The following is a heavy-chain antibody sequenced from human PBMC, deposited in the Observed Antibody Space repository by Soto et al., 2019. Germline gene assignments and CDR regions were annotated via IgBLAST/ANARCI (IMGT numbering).Heavy chain of an antibody. J-gene: IGHJ4*02. CDR3: ARGYSGYDYFDY. Sequence: EGQLVESGGGLVQPGGSLRLSCAASGFTFSSYDMHWVRQATGKGLDWVSAIGTAGDTYYPGSVKGRFTISRENAKNSLYLQMNSLRAEDTGVYYCARGYSGYDYFDYWGQGTLVTVSS. CDR2: IGTAGDT. D-gene: IGHD5-12*01. V-gene: IGHV3-13*01. CDR1: GFTFSSYD.